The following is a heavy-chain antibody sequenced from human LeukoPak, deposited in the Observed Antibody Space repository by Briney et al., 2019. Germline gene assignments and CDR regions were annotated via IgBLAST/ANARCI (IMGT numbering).Heavy chain of an antibody. CDR2: INPNSGGT. J-gene: IGHJ4*02. Sequence: SVKVSCKASGYTFTGYYMHWVRQAPGQGLEWMGWINPNSGGTNYAQKFRGRVTMTRDTSISTAYMELSRLRSDDTAVYYCARDNRRAAAGKPSDYWGQGTLVTVSS. V-gene: IGHV1-2*02. CDR3: ARDNRRAAAGKPSDY. CDR1: GYTFTGYY. D-gene: IGHD6-13*01.